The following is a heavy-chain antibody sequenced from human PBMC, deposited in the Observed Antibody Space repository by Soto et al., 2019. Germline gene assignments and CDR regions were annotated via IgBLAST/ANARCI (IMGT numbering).Heavy chain of an antibody. CDR2: IRYDGSNQ. Sequence: HPGGSLRLSCAASGFTFSTYGMHWVRQAPGKGLEWVAGIRYDGSNQYYAGSVKGQFTISRDNSKNPLYMQMDSLRADDTAVYYCARDFTAGATYSGPSYYAMDVWGQGTTVTVSS. V-gene: IGHV3-33*01. J-gene: IGHJ6*02. CDR3: ARDFTAGATYSGPSYYAMDV. CDR1: GFTFSTYG. D-gene: IGHD1-26*01.